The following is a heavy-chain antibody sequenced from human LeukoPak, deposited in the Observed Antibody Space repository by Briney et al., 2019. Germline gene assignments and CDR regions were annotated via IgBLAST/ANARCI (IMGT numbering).Heavy chain of an antibody. J-gene: IGHJ3*02. CDR3: ARDPDILRAFDI. V-gene: IGHV3-21*01. Sequence: GGSLRLSCAASGFTFSSYSMNWVRQAPGKWLEWVSSIRSSSSYIYYADSVKGRFTISRDNAKNSLYLQMNSLRAEATAVYYCARDPDILRAFDIWGQGTMVTVSS. CDR1: GFTFSSYS. D-gene: IGHD2-2*02. CDR2: IRSSSSYI.